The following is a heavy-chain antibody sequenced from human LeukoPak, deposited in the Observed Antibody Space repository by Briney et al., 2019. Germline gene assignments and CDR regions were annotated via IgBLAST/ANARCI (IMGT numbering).Heavy chain of an antibody. J-gene: IGHJ3*02. CDR1: GGSFSGYY. Sequence: SETLSLTCAVYGGSFSGYYWSWIRQPPGKGLEWIGEINHSGSTSYNPSLKSRVTISVDTSKNQFSLKLSSVTAADTAVYYCARTPRRSLRRMNAFDIWGQGTMVTVSS. CDR3: ARTPRRSLRRMNAFDI. D-gene: IGHD1-14*01. V-gene: IGHV4-34*01. CDR2: INHSGST.